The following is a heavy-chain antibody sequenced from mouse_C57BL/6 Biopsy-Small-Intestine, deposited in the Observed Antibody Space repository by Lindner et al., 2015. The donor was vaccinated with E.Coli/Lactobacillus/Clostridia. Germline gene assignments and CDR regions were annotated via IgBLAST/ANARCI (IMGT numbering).Heavy chain of an antibody. CDR1: GYTFTSYG. CDR2: IYPRSGNT. D-gene: IGHD1-1*01. V-gene: IGHV1-81*01. J-gene: IGHJ2*01. Sequence: VQLQESGAELARPGASVKLSCKASGYTFTSYGISWVKQRTGQGLEWIGEIYPRSGNTYYNEKFKGKATLTADKSSSTAYMELRSLTSEDSAVYFCARSRDYGSSYSFDYWGQGTTLTVSS. CDR3: ARSRDYGSSYSFDY.